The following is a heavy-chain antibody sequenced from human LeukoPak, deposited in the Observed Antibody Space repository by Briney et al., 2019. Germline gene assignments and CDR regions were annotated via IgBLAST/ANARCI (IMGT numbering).Heavy chain of an antibody. CDR2: IYYSGST. CDR3: ARGNSYGPHDAFDI. V-gene: IGHV4-39*07. D-gene: IGHD3-16*01. CDR1: GGSISSSSYY. J-gene: IGHJ3*02. Sequence: SETLSLTCTVSGGSISSSSYYWGWIRQPPGKGLEWIGSIYYSGSTYYNPSLKSRVTISVDTSKNHFSLKLSSVTAADMAMYSCARGNSYGPHDAFDIWGQGTMVTISS.